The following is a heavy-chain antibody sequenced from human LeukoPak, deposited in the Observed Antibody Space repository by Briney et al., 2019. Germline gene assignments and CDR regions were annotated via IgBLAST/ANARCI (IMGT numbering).Heavy chain of an antibody. V-gene: IGHV1-2*02. J-gene: IGHJ4*02. CDR3: ASHTYYYDSSGYVY. D-gene: IGHD3-22*01. CDR1: GYTFTGYY. CDR2: ISPNNGGT. Sequence: ASVKVSCKASGYTFTGYYIYWVRQAPGQGLEWLGWISPNNGGTIYAQKFQGRVTLTRDTSISTAYMELSRLKSDDTAVYYCASHTYYYDSSGYVYWGQGTLVTVSS.